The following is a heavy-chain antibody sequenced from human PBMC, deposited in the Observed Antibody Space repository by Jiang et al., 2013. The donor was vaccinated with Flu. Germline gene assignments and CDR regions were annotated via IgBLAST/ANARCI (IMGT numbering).Heavy chain of an antibody. J-gene: IGHJ5*02. D-gene: IGHD3-10*02. CDR2: IFYSGLA. V-gene: IGHV4-39*01. CDR3: ARLFGEFDV. Sequence: YGSGLVKPSETLSLTCTVYNDSIKSTTYYWAWIRQAPGKGLDWIGSIFYSGLAYYNPSLKSRVTISVDTSQNQFSLHLTSVTVADTGVYYCARLFGEFDVWGQGSRLSVAS. CDR1: NDSIKSTTYY.